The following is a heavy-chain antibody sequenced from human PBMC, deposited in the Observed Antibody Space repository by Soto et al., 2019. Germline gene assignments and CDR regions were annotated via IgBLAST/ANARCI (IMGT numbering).Heavy chain of an antibody. CDR2: INHSGST. CDR3: VRGRWLRCSFDY. V-gene: IGHV4-34*01. J-gene: IGHJ4*02. CDR1: GGSFSGYY. D-gene: IGHD5-12*01. Sequence: QVQLQQWGAGLLKPSETLSLTCAVYGGSFSGYYWSWIRQPPGKGLEWIGEINHSGSTHYNPSLKSRGTIAVDTSRTPFSRELSSVTAADTAVYSCVRGRWLRCSFDYWCQGTLVTVSS.